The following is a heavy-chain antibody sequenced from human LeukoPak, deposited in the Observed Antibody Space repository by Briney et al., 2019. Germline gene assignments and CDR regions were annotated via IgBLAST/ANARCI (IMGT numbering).Heavy chain of an antibody. CDR2: ISGSGGST. D-gene: IGHD3-10*01. CDR3: ARKSASGNYPLDY. V-gene: IGHV3-23*01. J-gene: IGHJ4*02. CDR1: GFTFSSYG. Sequence: GGSLRLSCAASGFTFSSYGMSWVRQAPGKGLEWVSAISGSGGSTYYADSVKGRFTISRDNSKNTLYLQMNSLRAEDTAVYYCARKSASGNYPLDYWGQGTLVTVSS.